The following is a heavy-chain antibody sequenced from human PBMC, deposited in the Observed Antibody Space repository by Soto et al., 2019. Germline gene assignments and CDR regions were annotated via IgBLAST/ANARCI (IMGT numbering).Heavy chain of an antibody. Sequence: QVQLVQSGAEVKKPGSSVKVSCKASGGTFGSYAISWVRQAPGQGLEWMGGIIPIPGTANYAQKFQGRVTIAADESTGTADMELSSLRSEDTAVYYCARSQGSSTSLEIYYYYYYGMDVWGQGTTVTVSS. D-gene: IGHD2-2*01. J-gene: IGHJ6*02. CDR3: ARSQGSSTSLEIYYYYYYGMDV. CDR1: GGTFGSYA. V-gene: IGHV1-69*01. CDR2: IIPIPGTA.